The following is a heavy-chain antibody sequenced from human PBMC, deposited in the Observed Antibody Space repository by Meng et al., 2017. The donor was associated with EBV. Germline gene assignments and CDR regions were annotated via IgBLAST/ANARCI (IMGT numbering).Heavy chain of an antibody. CDR1: GDSISSFYY. CDR2: VHYTGIT. V-gene: IGHV4-39*01. J-gene: IGHJ5*02. Sequence: QLQLRESGPGQVKPSATLSLTCAVSGDSISSFYYWGWISQPPGRGLEWIGSVHYTGITYYSPSLKSRVTVSVDTSKNQFSLRLTSVTAADTAVYYCARPFPSWQSPRLDPFGAWGQGTLVTVSS. CDR3: ARPFPSWQSPRLDPFGA. D-gene: IGHD6-19*01.